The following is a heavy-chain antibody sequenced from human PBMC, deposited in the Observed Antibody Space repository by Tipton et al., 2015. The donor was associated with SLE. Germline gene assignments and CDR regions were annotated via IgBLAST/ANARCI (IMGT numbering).Heavy chain of an antibody. CDR1: GDSISSGSYY. Sequence: LRLSCTVSGDSISSGSYYWSWIRQPAGKGLEWIGRIYISGSTNSNPSLKSRVTISLDTSKNQFSLKLSSVTASDTAVYYCARSQVDTAMVTFFDYWGQGALVTVSS. CDR3: ARSQVDTAMVTFFDY. V-gene: IGHV4-61*02. D-gene: IGHD5-18*01. J-gene: IGHJ4*02. CDR2: IYISGST.